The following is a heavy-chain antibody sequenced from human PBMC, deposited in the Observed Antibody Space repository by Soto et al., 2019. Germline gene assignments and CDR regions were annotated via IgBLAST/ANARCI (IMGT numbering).Heavy chain of an antibody. CDR3: AKDRVGGTFYAPLGF. D-gene: IGHD1-26*01. CDR1: GFNFDNYG. V-gene: IGHV3-30*18. CDR2: ITYDGSDQ. Sequence: QMQLVESGGGVVQPGGSLRLSCQASGFNFDNYGMHWVRQAPGQGLAWVAVITYDGSDQYYADSVKGRFTISRDNSKNTLSLHLNTLKHEDTAVYHCAKDRVGGTFYAPLGFWGQGTLVTVSS. J-gene: IGHJ4*02.